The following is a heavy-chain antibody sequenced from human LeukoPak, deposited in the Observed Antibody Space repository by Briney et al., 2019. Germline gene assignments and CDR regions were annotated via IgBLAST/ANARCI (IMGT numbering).Heavy chain of an antibody. CDR1: GFTFSSYW. CDR3: ARTGVVPAAIHYYGMDV. V-gene: IGHV3-7*01. Sequence: GGSLRLSCAASGFTFSSYWMSWVRQAPGKGLEWVANIKQDGSEKYYVDSVKGRFTISRDNAKNSLYLQMNSLRAEDTAVYYCARTGVVPAAIHYYGMDVWGKGTTVTVSS. D-gene: IGHD2-2*01. CDR2: IKQDGSEK. J-gene: IGHJ6*04.